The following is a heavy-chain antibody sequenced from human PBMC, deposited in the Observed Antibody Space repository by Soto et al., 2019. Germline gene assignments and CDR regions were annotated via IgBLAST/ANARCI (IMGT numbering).Heavy chain of an antibody. V-gene: IGHV3-33*01. Sequence: QMQLVESGGGVVQPGRSLRLSCAASGFTFRSYGIHWVRQAPGKGLEWVALIRCDGSKKYYVDSVKGRFAVSRDNSKNTLYLQMNSLRVEDTAVYYCARDRLVPYGYGMDVWGQGTTVTVSS. CDR3: ARDRLVPYGYGMDV. CDR2: IRCDGSKK. J-gene: IGHJ6*02. D-gene: IGHD2-2*01. CDR1: GFTFRSYG.